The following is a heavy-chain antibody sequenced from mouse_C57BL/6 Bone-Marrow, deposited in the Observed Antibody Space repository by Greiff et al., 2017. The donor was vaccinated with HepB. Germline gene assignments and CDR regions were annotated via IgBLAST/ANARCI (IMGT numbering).Heavy chain of an antibody. D-gene: IGHD2-4*01. CDR3: ARQDYEYEEHY. CDR1: GYTFTSYW. J-gene: IGHJ2*01. CDR2: IHPNSGST. V-gene: IGHV1-64*01. Sequence: QVQLQQPGAELVKPGASVKLSCKASGYTFTSYWMHWVKQRPGQGLEWIGMIHPNSGSTNYNEKFKSKATLTVDKSSSTAYMELRSLTSEDSAVYYCARQDYEYEEHYWGQGTTLTVSS.